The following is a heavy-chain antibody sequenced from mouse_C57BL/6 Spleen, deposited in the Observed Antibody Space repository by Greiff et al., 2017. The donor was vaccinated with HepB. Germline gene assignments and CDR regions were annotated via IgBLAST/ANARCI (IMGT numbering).Heavy chain of an antibody. Sequence: VQLKESGGGLVKPGGSLKLSCAASGFTFSSYAMSWVRQTPEKRLEWVATISDGGSYTYYPDNVKGRFTISRDNAKNNLYLQMSHLKSEDTAMYYCARDTYYGSSYWYFDVWGTGTTVTVSS. CDR2: ISDGGSYT. CDR1: GFTFSSYA. CDR3: ARDTYYGSSYWYFDV. D-gene: IGHD1-1*01. J-gene: IGHJ1*03. V-gene: IGHV5-4*01.